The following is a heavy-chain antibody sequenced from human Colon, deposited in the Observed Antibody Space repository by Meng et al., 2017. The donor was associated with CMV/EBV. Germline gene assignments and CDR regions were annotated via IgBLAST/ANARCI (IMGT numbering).Heavy chain of an antibody. CDR1: GFTFRDHY. Sequence: SCAASGFTFRDHYMDWGRQAPGKGLEWVGRTRNKANSYTTEYAASVKGRFTVSRDELENSLYLQMNSLKTEDTAVYYCAREVGAFDYWGQGILVTVSS. CDR2: TRNKANSYTT. V-gene: IGHV3-72*01. D-gene: IGHD1-26*01. J-gene: IGHJ4*02. CDR3: AREVGAFDY.